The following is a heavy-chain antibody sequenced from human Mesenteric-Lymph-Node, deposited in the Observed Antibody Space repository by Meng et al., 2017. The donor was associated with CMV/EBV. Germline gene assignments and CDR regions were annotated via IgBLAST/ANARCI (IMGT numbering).Heavy chain of an antibody. CDR2: IYYSGTT. V-gene: IGHV4-39*07. CDR1: GGSISSGDYS. CDR3: ARNDFWSGPTRH. Sequence: VSGGSISSGDYSWAWIRQPPGKGFEWIGNIYYSGTTYYNPSLKSRVTISVDTSRNQFSLKLSSVTAADTAVYYCARNDFWSGPTRHWGQGALVTVSS. J-gene: IGHJ4*02. D-gene: IGHD3-3*01.